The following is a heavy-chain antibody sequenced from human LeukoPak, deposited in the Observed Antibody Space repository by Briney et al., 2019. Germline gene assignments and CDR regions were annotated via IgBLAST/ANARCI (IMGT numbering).Heavy chain of an antibody. Sequence: SETLSLTCAVDGGSFSGYYWSWIRQPPGKGLEWIGEINHSGSTNYNPSLKSRVTISVDTSKNQFSLKLSSVTAADTAVYYCARSGYSFAFDIWGQGTMVTVSS. V-gene: IGHV4-34*01. CDR2: INHSGST. CDR1: GGSFSGYY. CDR3: ARSGYSFAFDI. J-gene: IGHJ3*02. D-gene: IGHD5-18*01.